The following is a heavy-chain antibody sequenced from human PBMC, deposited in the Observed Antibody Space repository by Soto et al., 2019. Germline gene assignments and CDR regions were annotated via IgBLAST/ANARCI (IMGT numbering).Heavy chain of an antibody. CDR1: GFTFSHAW. CDR3: ARHPERIAEIGWFDP. D-gene: IGHD6-13*01. Sequence: GGSLRLSCAASGFTFSHAWLSWVRQAPGKGLEWVSYISSSSSTIYYADSVKGRFTISRDNAKNSLYLQMNSLRAEDTAVYYCARHPERIAEIGWFDPWGQGT. V-gene: IGHV3-48*01. J-gene: IGHJ5*02. CDR2: ISSSSSTI.